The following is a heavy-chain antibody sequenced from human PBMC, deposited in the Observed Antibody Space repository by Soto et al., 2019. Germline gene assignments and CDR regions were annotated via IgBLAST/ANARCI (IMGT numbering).Heavy chain of an antibody. Sequence: PSETLSLTCTVSGVSISSYYWSWIRQPPGKGLEWIGYIYYSGSTNYNPSLKSRVTISVDTSKNQFSLKLSSVTAADTAVYYCARLGAFYQSLDPWGPGTLVTVSS. CDR2: IYYSGST. J-gene: IGHJ5*02. CDR3: ARLGAFYQSLDP. CDR1: GVSISSYY. V-gene: IGHV4-59*01. D-gene: IGHD3-3*02.